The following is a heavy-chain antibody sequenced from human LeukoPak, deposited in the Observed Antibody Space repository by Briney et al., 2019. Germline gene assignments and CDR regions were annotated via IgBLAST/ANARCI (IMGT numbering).Heavy chain of an antibody. V-gene: IGHV4-59*01. CDR2: IYYSGST. J-gene: IGHJ4*02. CDR1: GGSISSYY. D-gene: IGHD6-13*01. CDR3: AREQQLVRGEYYFDY. Sequence: SETLSLTCTVSGGSISSYYWSWIRQPPGKGLEWIGYIYYSGSTNYNPSLKSRVTISVDTSKNQFSLKLSSVTAADTAVYYCAREQQLVRGEYYFDYWGQGTLVTVSS.